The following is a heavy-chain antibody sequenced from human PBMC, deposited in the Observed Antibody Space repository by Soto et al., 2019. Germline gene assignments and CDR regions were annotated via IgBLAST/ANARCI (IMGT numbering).Heavy chain of an antibody. Sequence: SETLSLTCTVSGGSISSYYWSWIRQPPGKGLEWIGYIYYSGSTNYNPSLKSRVTISVDTSKNQFSLKLSSVTAADTAVYYCASYDCSSTSCYGKYYYYYMDVWGKGTTVTVSS. CDR3: ASYDCSSTSCYGKYYYYYMDV. D-gene: IGHD2-2*01. J-gene: IGHJ6*03. V-gene: IGHV4-59*08. CDR2: IYYSGST. CDR1: GGSISSYY.